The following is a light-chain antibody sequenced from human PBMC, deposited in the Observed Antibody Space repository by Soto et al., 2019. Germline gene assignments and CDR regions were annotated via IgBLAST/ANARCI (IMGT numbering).Light chain of an antibody. CDR1: SSDVDGYKY. CDR2: DVS. V-gene: IGLV2-14*01. J-gene: IGLJ1*01. Sequence: QSVLTQPASVSGSPGQSITISCTGTSSDVDGYKYVSWYQQHPGKAPKLMIYDVSNRPSGISNRFSGSKSGNTASLTISWLQAEDEADYYCSSYTSSSTYVLGSGTKVTVL. CDR3: SSYTSSSTYV.